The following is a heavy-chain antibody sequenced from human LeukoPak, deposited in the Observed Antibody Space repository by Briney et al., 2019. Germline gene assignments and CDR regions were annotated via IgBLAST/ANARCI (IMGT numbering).Heavy chain of an antibody. V-gene: IGHV1-46*01. Sequence: ASVKVSCKASGYTFTNYYMHWVRQAPGQGLEWMGMINPSGGSTSYPQKFQGRFTMTRDTSISTAYMELSSLRSEDTAVYYCARGEYSGYDLFRYYYYYYMDVWGKGTTVTVSS. J-gene: IGHJ6*03. CDR1: GYTFTNYY. CDR2: INPSGGST. D-gene: IGHD5-12*01. CDR3: ARGEYSGYDLFRYYYYYYMDV.